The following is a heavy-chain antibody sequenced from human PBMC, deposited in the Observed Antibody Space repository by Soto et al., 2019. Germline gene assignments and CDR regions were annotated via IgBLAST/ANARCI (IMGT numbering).Heavy chain of an antibody. CDR1: GGSISRSSYY. CDR3: PRDNSYSAWSNLFDP. CDR2: IYYSGST. Sequence: SPTLSLTCTVSGGSISRSSYYWGWIRQPPGKGLEWIGSIYYSGSTSYNPSLKSRLTISVDTPKNHFSLKLTSVTAAETAVYDFPRDNSYSAWSNLFDPWARRTLVPVSS. J-gene: IGHJ5*01. D-gene: IGHD6-13*01. V-gene: IGHV4-39*07.